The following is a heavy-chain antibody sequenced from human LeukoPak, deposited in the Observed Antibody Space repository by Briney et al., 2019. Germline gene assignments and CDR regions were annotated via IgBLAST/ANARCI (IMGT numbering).Heavy chain of an antibody. CDR3: ANLRGRISDY. CDR2: ISGSGGST. D-gene: IGHD3-10*01. Sequence: PGGSLRLSCAASGFTFSSYAMSWVRQAPGKGREWVSAISGSGGSTYYADSVKGRFTISRDNSKNTLYLQMNSLRAEDTAVYYCANLRGRISDYWGQGTLVTVSS. V-gene: IGHV3-23*01. J-gene: IGHJ4*02. CDR1: GFTFSSYA.